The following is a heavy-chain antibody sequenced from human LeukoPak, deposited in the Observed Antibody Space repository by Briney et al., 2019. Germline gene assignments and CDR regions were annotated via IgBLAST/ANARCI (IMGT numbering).Heavy chain of an antibody. CDR3: ARGDVYDWPYYYYYMDV. CDR2: IIPIFGTA. CDR1: GGTFSSYA. D-gene: IGHD3-3*01. Sequence: GASVKVSCKASGGTFSSYAISWVRQAPGQGLEWMGGIIPIFGTANYAQKFQGRVTITTDESTSTAYMELSSLRSEDTGVYYCARGDVYDWPYYYYYMDVWGKGTTVTVFS. V-gene: IGHV1-69*05. J-gene: IGHJ6*03.